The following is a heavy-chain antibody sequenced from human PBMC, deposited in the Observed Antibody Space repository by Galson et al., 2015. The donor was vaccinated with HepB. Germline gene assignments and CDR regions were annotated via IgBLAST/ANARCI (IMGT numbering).Heavy chain of an antibody. J-gene: IGHJ4*02. CDR1: GFSLSTSGMC. Sequence: PALVKPTQTLTLTCTFSGFSLSTSGMCVSWIRQPPGKALEWLARIDWDDDKYYSTSLKTRLTISKDTSKNQVVLTMTNMDPVDTATYYCARIAKLGVGYYFDYWGQGTLVTVSS. CDR2: IDWDDDK. D-gene: IGHD3-16*01. V-gene: IGHV2-70*11. CDR3: ARIAKLGVGYYFDY.